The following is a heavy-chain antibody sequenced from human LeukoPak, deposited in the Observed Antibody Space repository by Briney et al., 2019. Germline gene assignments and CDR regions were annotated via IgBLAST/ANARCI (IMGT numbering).Heavy chain of an antibody. Sequence: GGSLKLSCAVSGFTFSSYVMSWVRQAPGKGLEWVSGISGSGGSTYYGDSVKGRFTISRDNSKNTLYLQMNSLRAEDTAVYYCAKGQMGSSYCSGGSCHPYYFDYWGQGTLVTVSS. V-gene: IGHV3-23*01. J-gene: IGHJ4*02. CDR1: GFTFSSYV. D-gene: IGHD2-15*01. CDR2: ISGSGGST. CDR3: AKGQMGSSYCSGGSCHPYYFDY.